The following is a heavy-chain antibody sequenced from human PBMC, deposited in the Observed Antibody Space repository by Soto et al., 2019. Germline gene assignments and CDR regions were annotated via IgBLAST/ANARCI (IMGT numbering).Heavy chain of an antibody. CDR2: IYYSGST. J-gene: IGHJ4*02. D-gene: IGHD3-9*01. Sequence: QLQLQESGPGLVKPSETLSLTCTVSGGSISSSSYYWGWIRQPPGKGLEWIGSIYYSGSTYYNPSLKSRVTISVDTSKNQFSLKLSSVTAADTAVYYCARGPEDSYYDILTGHYYFDYWGQGTLVTVSS. CDR3: ARGPEDSYYDILTGHYYFDY. CDR1: GGSISSSSYY. V-gene: IGHV4-39*01.